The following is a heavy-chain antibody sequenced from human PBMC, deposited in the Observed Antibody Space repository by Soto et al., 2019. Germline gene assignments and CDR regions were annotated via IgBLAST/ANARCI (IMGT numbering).Heavy chain of an antibody. CDR1: GGSISSSSYY. V-gene: IGHV4-39*01. Sequence: SETLSLTCTVSGGSISSSSYYWGWIRQPPGKGLEWIGSIYYSGSTYYNPSLKSRVTISVDTSKNQFSLKLSSVTAADTAVYYCARHHDSRYYYYYGMDVWGQGTTVTVSS. J-gene: IGHJ6*02. CDR3: ARHHDSRYYYYYGMDV. D-gene: IGHD2-21*02. CDR2: IYYSGST.